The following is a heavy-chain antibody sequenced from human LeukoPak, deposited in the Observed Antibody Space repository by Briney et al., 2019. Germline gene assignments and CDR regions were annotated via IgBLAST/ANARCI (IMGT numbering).Heavy chain of an antibody. V-gene: IGHV3-23*01. CDR3: SRHYYYYTDV. CDR2: VSGSGGST. J-gene: IGHJ6*03. Sequence: GGSLRLSCAAYGFTFSSYAMSWVRQAPGKGLEWVSAVSGSGGSTYYADFVKGRLTISRDHSKKTLYLQMKHLRAGETGVLYLSRHYYYYTDVWGKGTTVTVSS. CDR1: GFTFSSYA.